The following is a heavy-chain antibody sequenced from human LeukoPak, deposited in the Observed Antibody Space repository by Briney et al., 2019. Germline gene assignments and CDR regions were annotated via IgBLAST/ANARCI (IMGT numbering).Heavy chain of an antibody. CDR2: IRYDGSDK. Sequence: GGSLRLSCAASGFTFSSYDIYWVRQAPGKGLEWVAFIRYDGSDKYYSDSVKGRFTISRDNSKNTVYLQMNSLRTEDTAVYYCARSLTMVRAYDYWGQGTLVTVSS. J-gene: IGHJ4*02. V-gene: IGHV3-30*02. D-gene: IGHD3-10*01. CDR1: GFTFSSYD. CDR3: ARSLTMVRAYDY.